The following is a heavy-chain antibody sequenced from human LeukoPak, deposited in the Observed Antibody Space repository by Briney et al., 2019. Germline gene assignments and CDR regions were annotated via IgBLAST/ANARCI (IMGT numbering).Heavy chain of an antibody. J-gene: IGHJ3*02. V-gene: IGHV1-2*02. CDR3: ARDWAPYDSSAFDI. CDR2: INPNSGGT. CDR1: GYTFTGYY. Sequence: ASVKVSCKASGYTFTGYYVHWVRQAPGQGLEWMGWINPNSGGTNYAQKFQGSVTMTRDTSISTAYMELSRLRSDDTAVYYCARDWAPYDSSAFDIWGQGTMVTVSS. D-gene: IGHD3-22*01.